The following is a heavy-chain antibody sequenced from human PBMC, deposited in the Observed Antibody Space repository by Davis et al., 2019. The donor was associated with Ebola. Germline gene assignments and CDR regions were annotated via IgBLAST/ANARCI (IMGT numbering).Heavy chain of an antibody. J-gene: IGHJ4*02. CDR2: IYYSGST. CDR1: GGSTSSSSYY. V-gene: IGHV4-39*01. CDR3: ARGGVRRLWGIMGY. Sequence: SEPLSLPCPLPGGSTSSSSYYWGCIRQPPGKGLDRIVSIYYSGSTYYNPSLTGRVTISVATSNNQFSLKLSSVTAADTAVYYCARGGVRRLWGIMGYWGQGTLVTVSS. D-gene: IGHD2-21*01.